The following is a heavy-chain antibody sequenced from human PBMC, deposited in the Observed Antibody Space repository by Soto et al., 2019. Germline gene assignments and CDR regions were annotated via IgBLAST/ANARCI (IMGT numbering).Heavy chain of an antibody. V-gene: IGHV4-4*02. CDR3: ARGIDYYASGTPYYYGMDV. CDR2: IYYSGST. J-gene: IGHJ6*02. D-gene: IGHD3-10*01. CDR1: GSSISTTHW. Sequence: PSETLSLTCAVSGSSISTTHWWSWVRQPPGKGLEWIAEIYYSGSTNYNPSLKSRVTISVDKSKNQFSLKLNSVTAADTAVYYCARGIDYYASGTPYYYGMDVWGQGTTVTVSS.